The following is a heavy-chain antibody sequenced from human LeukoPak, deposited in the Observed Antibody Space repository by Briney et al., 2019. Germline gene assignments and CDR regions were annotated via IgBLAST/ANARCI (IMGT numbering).Heavy chain of an antibody. CDR1: GYTFTGYY. Sequence: ASVKVSCKASGYTFTGYYMHWVRQAPGQGLEWMGWINPNSGNTGYAQKFQGRVTITRNTSISTAYMELSSLRSEDTAVYYCARPKRRQQLVLGYWGQGTLVTVSS. J-gene: IGHJ4*02. CDR3: ARPKRRQQLVLGY. CDR2: INPNSGNT. D-gene: IGHD6-13*01. V-gene: IGHV1-8*03.